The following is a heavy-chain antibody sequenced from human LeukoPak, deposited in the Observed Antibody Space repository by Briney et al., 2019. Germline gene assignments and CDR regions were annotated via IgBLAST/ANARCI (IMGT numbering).Heavy chain of an antibody. D-gene: IGHD2-2*01. CDR2: IGNSATRT. J-gene: IGHJ4*02. CDR1: GFIFSNYA. CDR3: AKEYAGSRAFDS. V-gene: IGHV3-23*01. Sequence: GGSLRLSCAASGFIFSNYAMNWVRQAPGKGLQWVSVIGNSATRTYYADSVKGRFTISRDNSKNTLYLQMTNLRAEDTAVYYCAKEYAGSRAFDSWGQGTRVTVSS.